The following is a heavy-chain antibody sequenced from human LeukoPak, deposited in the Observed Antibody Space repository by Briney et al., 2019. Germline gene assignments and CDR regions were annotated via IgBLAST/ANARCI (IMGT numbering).Heavy chain of an antibody. CDR3: AKELSSSWYYFDY. CDR2: IKQDGSEK. D-gene: IGHD6-13*01. Sequence: GGSLRLSCAASGFTFSSYWMNWVRQAPGKGLEWVANIKQDGSEKYYVDSVKGRFTISRDNAKNSLYLQMNSLRAEDTAVYYCAKELSSSWYYFDYWGQGTLVIVSS. J-gene: IGHJ4*02. V-gene: IGHV3-7*03. CDR1: GFTFSSYW.